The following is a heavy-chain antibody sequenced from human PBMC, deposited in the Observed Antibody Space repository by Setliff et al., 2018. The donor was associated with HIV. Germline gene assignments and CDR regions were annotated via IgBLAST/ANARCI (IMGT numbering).Heavy chain of an antibody. V-gene: IGHV3-23*01. J-gene: IGHJ5*02. CDR2: ISGSGGST. Sequence: GGSLRLSCAASGFTFSSYAMSWVRQAPGKGLEWVSAISGSGGSTYYADSVKGRFVISREKSKSTLYLQMNSLRAEDTAVYYCAKKTAAYSNVFFVDHWGQGTLVTVSS. CDR3: AKKTAAYSNVFFVDH. D-gene: IGHD4-4*01. CDR1: GFTFSSYA.